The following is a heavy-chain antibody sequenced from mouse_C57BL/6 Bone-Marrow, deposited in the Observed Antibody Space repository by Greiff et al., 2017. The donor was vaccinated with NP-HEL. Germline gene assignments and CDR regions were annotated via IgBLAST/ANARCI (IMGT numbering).Heavy chain of an antibody. CDR1: GYTFTDYN. J-gene: IGHJ3*01. V-gene: IGHV1-18*01. Sequence: VQLQQSGPELVKPGASVKIPCKASGYTFTDYNMDWVKQSHGKSLEWIGDINPNNGGTIYNQKFKGKATLTVDKSSSTAYMELRSLTSEDTAVYYCARSTIYYYGSSYEFAYWGQGTLVTVSA. CDR2: INPNNGGT. CDR3: ARSTIYYYGSSYEFAY. D-gene: IGHD1-1*01.